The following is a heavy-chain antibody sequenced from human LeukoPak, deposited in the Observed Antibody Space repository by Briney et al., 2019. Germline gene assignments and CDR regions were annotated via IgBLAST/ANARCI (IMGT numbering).Heavy chain of an antibody. D-gene: IGHD4-11*01. CDR1: GFTFSSYT. V-gene: IGHV3-30-3*01. Sequence: PGGSLRLSCAASGFTFSSYTMHWVRQAPDKGLEWVAIISYDGSNKYYADSVKGRFTISRDNSKNTLYLQMNSLRAEDTAVYYCAREDHSNYNYWGQGTLVTVSS. CDR2: ISYDGSNK. CDR3: AREDHSNYNY. J-gene: IGHJ4*02.